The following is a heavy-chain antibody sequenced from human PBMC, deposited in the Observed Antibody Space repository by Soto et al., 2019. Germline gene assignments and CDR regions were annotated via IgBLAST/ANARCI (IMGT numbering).Heavy chain of an antibody. Sequence: SETLSLTCSVSGGSVSSDRNYWIWIRQSPGKGLEWIGYIYYSGTTNYNPSLKSRVTIALDRSKNQFSLKVTSVTAADTAIYYCARELRFGEDYYGMDVWGQGTTVTVSS. V-gene: IGHV4-61*01. CDR1: GGSVSSDRNY. CDR2: IYYSGTT. J-gene: IGHJ6*02. D-gene: IGHD3-10*01. CDR3: ARELRFGEDYYGMDV.